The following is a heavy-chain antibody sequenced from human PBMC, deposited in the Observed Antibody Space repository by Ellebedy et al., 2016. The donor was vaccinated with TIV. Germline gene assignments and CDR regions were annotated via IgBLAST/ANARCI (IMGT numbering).Heavy chain of an antibody. Sequence: GESLKISCAASGFTFSNYAMTWVRQAPGKGLEWVSTISGSGDETHYADSVKGRFIISRDNSKKTLYLQMSSLRAEDTAVYYCAREGDTAMVHGLDVWGQGTAVTVSS. V-gene: IGHV3-23*01. CDR1: GFTFSNYA. CDR3: AREGDTAMVHGLDV. J-gene: IGHJ6*02. CDR2: ISGSGDET. D-gene: IGHD5-18*01.